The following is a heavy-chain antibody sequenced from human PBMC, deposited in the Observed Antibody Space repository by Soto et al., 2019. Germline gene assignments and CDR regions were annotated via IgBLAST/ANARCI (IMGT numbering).Heavy chain of an antibody. CDR3: ARDGSGSYYIGY. D-gene: IGHD1-26*01. CDR2: IWYDGSNK. J-gene: IGHJ4*02. CDR1: GFTFSSYG. V-gene: IGHV3-33*01. Sequence: QVQLGESGGGVVQPGRSLRVSCAASGFTFSSYGMHWVRQAPGKGLEWVAAIWYDGSNKYYADSVKGRFTISRDNSKNTLHLKMNSLRAEDTAVYYCARDGSGSYYIGYWGQGTLVTVSS.